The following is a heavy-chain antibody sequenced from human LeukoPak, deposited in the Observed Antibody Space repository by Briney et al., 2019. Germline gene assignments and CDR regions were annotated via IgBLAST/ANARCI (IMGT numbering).Heavy chain of an antibody. CDR2: ISRTGGTT. D-gene: IGHD2-15*01. CDR1: GFTFSSYS. V-gene: IGHV3-23*01. J-gene: IGHJ6*03. Sequence: GGSLRLSCAASGFTFSSYSMSWVREAPGKGLEWVSSISRTGGTTYYPDPEKGRFTIARDNSKNSLYLQMNSLRAEDTAIYYCAKNGDRGAYCTGGTCYPYFYYYMDVWGKGTTVTI. CDR3: AKNGDRGAYCTGGTCYPYFYYYMDV.